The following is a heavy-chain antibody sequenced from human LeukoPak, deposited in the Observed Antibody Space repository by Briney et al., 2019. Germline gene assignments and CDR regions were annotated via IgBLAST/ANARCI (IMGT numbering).Heavy chain of an antibody. D-gene: IGHD3-3*01. CDR2: MNPNSGNT. V-gene: IGHV1-8*01. J-gene: IGHJ6*02. CDR3: ARMIRYYDFWSGYHDPIYYYYGMDV. Sequence: ASVKVSCKASGYTFTSYDINWVRQATGQGLEWMGWMNPNSGNTGYAQKFQGRVTMTRNTSISTAYMELSSLRSEDTAVYYCARMIRYYDFWSGYHDPIYYYYGMDVWGQGTTVTVSS. CDR1: GYTFTSYD.